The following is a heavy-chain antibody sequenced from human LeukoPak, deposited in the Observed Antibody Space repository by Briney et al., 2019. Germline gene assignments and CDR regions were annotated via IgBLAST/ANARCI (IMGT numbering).Heavy chain of an antibody. D-gene: IGHD3-9*01. J-gene: IGHJ5*02. CDR1: GYTFTSYG. CDR3: ARDNHYDILTGSPGPNNWFDP. V-gene: IGHV1-18*01. CDR2: ISAYNGNT. Sequence: ASVKVSCKASGYTFTSYGISWVRQAPGQGLEWTGWISAYNGNTNYAQKLQGRVTMTTDTSTSTAYMELRSLRSDDTAVYYCARDNHYDILTGSPGPNNWFDPWGQGTLVTVSS.